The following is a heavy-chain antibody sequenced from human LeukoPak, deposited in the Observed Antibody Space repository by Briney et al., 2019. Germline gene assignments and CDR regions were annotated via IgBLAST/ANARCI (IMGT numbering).Heavy chain of an antibody. CDR3: GRRPAVDGPIDN. CDR2: IYSSGTT. V-gene: IGHV4-59*02. D-gene: IGHD3/OR15-3a*01. CDR1: GGSVHRSF. J-gene: IGHJ4*02. Sequence: SETLSLTCVVSGGSVHRSFWTWVRQPPGKGLEWIGRIYSSGTTYYSPSLKSRLTIAIDTSKNQFSLRLASVTAADTAVYYCGRRPAVDGPIDNWGQGILVAVSS.